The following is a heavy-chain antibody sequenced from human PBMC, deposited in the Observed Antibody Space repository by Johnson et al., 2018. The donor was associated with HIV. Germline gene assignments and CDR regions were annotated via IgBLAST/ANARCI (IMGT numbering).Heavy chain of an antibody. J-gene: IGHJ3*02. CDR3: AKDRGLERRERAFDI. D-gene: IGHD1-1*01. CDR1: GFIFNDYV. CDR2: IRNDGSVT. Sequence: EVQLVESGGGMVRPGGSLRLSCAASGFIFNDYVMNWVRQAPGKGLEWVSRIRNDGSVTTYADSVKGRFFISSDNSKNTLYLQMNSLRAEDTAVYYCAKDRGLERRERAFDIWGQGTMVTVSS. V-gene: IGHV3-74*01.